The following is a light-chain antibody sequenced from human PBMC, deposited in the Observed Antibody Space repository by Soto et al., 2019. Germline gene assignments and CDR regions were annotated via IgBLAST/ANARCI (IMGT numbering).Light chain of an antibody. V-gene: IGKV3-15*01. Sequence: EIGMAQSAATLSVSPGERATLSCSARQSVSSKLSWYQQKPGQAPRLLIYDASTGATGIPARFSGSGSGTEFTLTISSLQSEDFAVYYCQQHNQWPITFGQGTRLEI. CDR2: DAS. CDR1: QSVSSK. CDR3: QQHNQWPIT. J-gene: IGKJ5*01.